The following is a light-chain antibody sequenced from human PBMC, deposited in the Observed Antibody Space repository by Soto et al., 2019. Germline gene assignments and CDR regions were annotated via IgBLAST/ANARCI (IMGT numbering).Light chain of an antibody. V-gene: IGLV2-8*01. CDR3: SSYTDRNNLV. CDR1: SSDIGGYNS. Sequence: QSALTQSPSASGSPGQSVTISCTGTSSDIGGYNSVSWYQQHPGKAPKVMIYDDSKRPSGVPDRFSGSKSGNTASLTVSALQAEDEADYYCSSYTDRNNLVFGTGTKLTVL. J-gene: IGLJ1*01. CDR2: DDS.